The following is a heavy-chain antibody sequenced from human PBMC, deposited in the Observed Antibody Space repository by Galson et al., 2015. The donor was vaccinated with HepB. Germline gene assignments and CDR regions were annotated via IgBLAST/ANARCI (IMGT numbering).Heavy chain of an antibody. D-gene: IGHD2-2*01. V-gene: IGHV1-46*01. CDR1: GYTFTSYY. CDR2: INPSGSST. J-gene: IGHJ6*03. Sequence: SVKVSCKASGYTFTSYYMHWVRQAPGQGLEWMGIINPSGSSTSYAQKFQGRVTMTRDTSTSTVYMELNSLRSEDTAVYYCARDSIVVVPAARDYYYYMDVWGKGTTVTVSS. CDR3: ARDSIVVVPAARDYYYYMDV.